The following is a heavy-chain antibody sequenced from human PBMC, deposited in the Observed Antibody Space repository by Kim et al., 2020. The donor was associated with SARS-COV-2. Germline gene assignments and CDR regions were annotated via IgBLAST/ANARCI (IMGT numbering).Heavy chain of an antibody. Sequence: PPLTIPVTISVDTSKHQFSLKLSSVTAADTAVYYCARGRWATPYYFDYWGQGTLVTVSS. D-gene: IGHD3-16*01. V-gene: IGHV4-34*01. CDR3: ARGRWATPYYFDY. J-gene: IGHJ4*02.